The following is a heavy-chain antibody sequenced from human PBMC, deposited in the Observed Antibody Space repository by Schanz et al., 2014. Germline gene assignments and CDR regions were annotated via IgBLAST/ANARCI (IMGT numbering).Heavy chain of an antibody. Sequence: QAQLMESGGGVVQPGPSLILSCSVSGFSLNTYGIHGFRQPAGKGLEWGAVIWNNGVTKYYADSVRGRFTISRDNARNSLYLHMNTLGAEDTAVYYGAREEGWGIAAAGPKRYYYGMDVWGQGTTVTVSS. CDR3: AREEGWGIAAAGPKRYYYGMDV. J-gene: IGHJ6*02. CDR1: GFSLNTYG. D-gene: IGHD6-13*01. V-gene: IGHV3-33*01. CDR2: IWNNGVTK.